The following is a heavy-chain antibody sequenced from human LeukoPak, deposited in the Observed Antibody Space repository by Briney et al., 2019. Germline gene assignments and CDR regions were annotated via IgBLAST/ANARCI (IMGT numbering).Heavy chain of an antibody. CDR3: ARRLLGYCSGGSCYSGYSQH. CDR2: IYTSGNT. J-gene: IGHJ1*01. CDR1: GGSISSGSYC. Sequence: PSETLSLTCTVSGGSISSGSYCWSWIRQPAGKGLEWIGHIYTSGNTNYNPSLKSRVTISVDTSKNQFSLKLSSVTAADTAVYYCARRLLGYCSGGSCYSGYSQHWGQGTLVTVSS. V-gene: IGHV4-61*09. D-gene: IGHD2-15*01.